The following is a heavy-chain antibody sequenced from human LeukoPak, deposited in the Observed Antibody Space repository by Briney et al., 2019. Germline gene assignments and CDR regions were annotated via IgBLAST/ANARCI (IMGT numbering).Heavy chain of an antibody. CDR1: GFTFVIYA. Sequence: GGSLRLSCAASGFTFVIYAMSWVRQAPGKGLEWVSAVVGGGGTTFYADSVKGRFTISRDNSKNTVYLQINRLRAEDTAVYYCAKARLSTGWAYNDYWGQGTQVTVSS. V-gene: IGHV3-23*01. CDR2: VVGGGGTT. J-gene: IGHJ4*02. CDR3: AKARLSTGWAYNDY. D-gene: IGHD6-19*01.